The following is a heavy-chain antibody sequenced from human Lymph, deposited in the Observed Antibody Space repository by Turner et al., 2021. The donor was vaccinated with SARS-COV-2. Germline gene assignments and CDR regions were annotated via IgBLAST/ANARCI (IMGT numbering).Heavy chain of an antibody. CDR1: VCTFSSYG. CDR3: VRGAMTTGTLQYYYYGMDV. Sequence: QVQLADSGGGVVQPGRFLRHSCAASVCTFSSYGMHWVRQAPGKGLGWVTFIWYDGSNKYYADSVRGRFTISRDNSKNTLYLKMNSLRAEDTAVYYCVRGAMTTGTLQYYYYGMDVWGQGTTGTVS. D-gene: IGHD4-17*01. J-gene: IGHJ6*02. V-gene: IGHV3-33*01. CDR2: IWYDGSNK.